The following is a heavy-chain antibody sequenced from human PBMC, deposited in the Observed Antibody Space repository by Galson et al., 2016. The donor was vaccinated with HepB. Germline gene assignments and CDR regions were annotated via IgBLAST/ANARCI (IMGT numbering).Heavy chain of an antibody. D-gene: IGHD2-21*01. V-gene: IGHV3-7*01. CDR1: GFTFSTNW. Sequence: SLRLSCAASGFTFSTNWMAWFRRAPERGLEWVANINQDGTTKNYVDSVRGRFTISRDNAQNSLFLQVSSLRTEDTGVYYCATYVRGGASDIWGQGTMITV. CDR3: ATYVRGGASDI. CDR2: INQDGTTK. J-gene: IGHJ3*02.